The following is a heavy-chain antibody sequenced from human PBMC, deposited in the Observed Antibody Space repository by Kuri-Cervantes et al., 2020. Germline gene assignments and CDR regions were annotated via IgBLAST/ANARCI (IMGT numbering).Heavy chain of an antibody. J-gene: IGHJ2*01. D-gene: IGHD6-13*01. CDR3: AKDLSSNWYGYFDL. V-gene: IGHV3-19*01. CDR1: GFTFSNSD. Sequence: GESLKISCAASGFTFSNSDMNWVRQAPGKGLEWVSGVSWNGSRTHYADSVKGRFIISRDNSRNFLYQQMNSLRPEDMAVYYCAKDLSSNWYGYFDLWGLGTLVTVSS. CDR2: VSWNGSRT.